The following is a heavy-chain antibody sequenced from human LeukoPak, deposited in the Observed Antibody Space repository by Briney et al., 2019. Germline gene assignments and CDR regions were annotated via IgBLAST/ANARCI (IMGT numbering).Heavy chain of an antibody. D-gene: IGHD3-3*01. J-gene: IGHJ6*03. Sequence: SETLSLTCTVSGGSISSHYWSWLRQPPGKGLEWIGYIYYSGSTNYNPSLKSRVTISVDTSKNQFSLKLSSVTAADTAVYYCARGPTYYDFWSGYIDYYYYMDVWGKGTTVTVSS. CDR2: IYYSGST. CDR1: GGSISSHY. CDR3: ARGPTYYDFWSGYIDYYYYMDV. V-gene: IGHV4-59*11.